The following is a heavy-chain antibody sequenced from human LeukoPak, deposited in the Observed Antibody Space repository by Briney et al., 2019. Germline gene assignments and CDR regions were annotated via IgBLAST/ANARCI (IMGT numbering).Heavy chain of an antibody. Sequence: GGSLRLSCAASGFTFSNAWMSWVRQAPGKGLEWVGRIKSKTDGGTTDYAAPVKGRFTISRDDSKNTLSLQMHSLKTEDTAVYYCTTSTCTNGVCYTSVDCWGQGTLVTVSS. V-gene: IGHV3-15*01. J-gene: IGHJ4*02. D-gene: IGHD2-8*01. CDR2: IKSKTDGGTT. CDR1: GFTFSNAW. CDR3: TTSTCTNGVCYTSVDC.